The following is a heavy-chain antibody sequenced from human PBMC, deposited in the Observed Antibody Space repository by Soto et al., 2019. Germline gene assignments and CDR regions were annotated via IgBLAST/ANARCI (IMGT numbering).Heavy chain of an antibody. CDR3: ARNKRDLRVWEWSYSLDY. CDR1: GFTFSSCA. D-gene: IGHD3-3*01. J-gene: IGHJ4*02. V-gene: IGHV3-30-3*01. Sequence: QVQLVESGGGVVQPGRSLRLSCAASGFTFSSCAMHWVRQAPGKGLEWVALISYDGSNKYYADSVKGRFTISRDNSKNKLKLKTNSQCAEDTGVYYCARNKRDLRVWEWSYSLDYGGQGTRVTVSS. CDR2: ISYDGSNK.